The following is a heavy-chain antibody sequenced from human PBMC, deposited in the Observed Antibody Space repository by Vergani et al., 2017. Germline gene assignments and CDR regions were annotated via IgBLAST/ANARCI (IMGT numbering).Heavy chain of an antibody. J-gene: IGHJ4*02. D-gene: IGHD5-18*01. V-gene: IGHV5-51*03. CDR3: ARDRVYSSGYGYFDY. CDR1: GYSFTSYW. CDR2: IYPGDSDT. Sequence: EVQLVQSGAEVKKPGESLKISCKGSGYSFTSYWIGWVSQMPGKGLEWMGIIYPGDSDTRYSPSFQGQVTISADKSISPAYLQWNSLRAEDTAVYYCARDRVYSSGYGYFDYWGQGTLVTVSS.